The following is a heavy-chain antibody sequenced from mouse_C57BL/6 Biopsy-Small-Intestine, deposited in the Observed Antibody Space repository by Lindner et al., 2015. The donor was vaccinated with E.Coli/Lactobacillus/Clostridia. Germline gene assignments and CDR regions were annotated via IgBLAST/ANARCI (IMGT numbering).Heavy chain of an antibody. J-gene: IGHJ4*01. Sequence: VQLQESGGGLVKPGGSLKLSCAASGFTFSDYGMHWVRQAPEKGLEWVAYISSGSSTIYYADTVKGRFTISRGNAKNTLFLQMTSLRSEDTAMYYCARNYGSRYYYAMDYWGQGTSVTVSS. CDR1: GFTFSDYG. CDR2: ISSGSSTI. CDR3: ARNYGSRYYYAMDY. D-gene: IGHD1-1*01. V-gene: IGHV5-17*01.